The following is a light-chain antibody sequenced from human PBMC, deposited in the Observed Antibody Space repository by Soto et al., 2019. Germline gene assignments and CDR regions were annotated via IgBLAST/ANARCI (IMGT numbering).Light chain of an antibody. CDR2: GAS. V-gene: IGKV3-20*01. CDR3: QQYGSSRIT. Sequence: EIVLTQSPGTLSLSPGEKATLPCRASQSVSSSSLAWYQQKPGQAPRLLIYGASSRATGIPDRFSGSGSGTDFTLTISRLEPEDFAVYYCQQYGSSRITFGQGTRLEIK. CDR1: QSVSSSS. J-gene: IGKJ5*01.